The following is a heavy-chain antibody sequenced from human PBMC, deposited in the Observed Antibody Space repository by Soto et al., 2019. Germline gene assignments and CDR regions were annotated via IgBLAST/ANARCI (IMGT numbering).Heavy chain of an antibody. D-gene: IGHD3-9*01. CDR1: DDSINSDKYY. V-gene: IGHV4-39*01. J-gene: IGHJ4*02. Sequence: QLQLQESGPGLVTPSETLSLTCSVSDDSINSDKYYWGWIRQPPGKGLEWIGSIYYRGNAYYNPSLQTRGTISLDQSKSPFSLKLNSVTAADSAVYFCARLEGLATISYYFDFWGPGALVTVSS. CDR2: IYYRGNA. CDR3: ARLEGLATISYYFDF.